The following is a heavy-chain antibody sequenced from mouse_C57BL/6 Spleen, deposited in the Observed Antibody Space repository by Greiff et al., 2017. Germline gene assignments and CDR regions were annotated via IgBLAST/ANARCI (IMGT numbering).Heavy chain of an antibody. V-gene: IGHV1-62-2*01. D-gene: IGHD2-1*01. CDR1: GYTFTEYT. CDR2: FYPGGGSI. Sequence: VQLQQSGAELVKPGASVKLSCKASGYTFTEYTIHWVKQRSGQGLEWIGWFYPGGGSIKYNEKFKDKATLTADKSSSTVYMELSRLTSEDSAVYFCARHEKGPYGNWFAYWGQGTLVTVSA. CDR3: ARHEKGPYGNWFAY. J-gene: IGHJ3*01.